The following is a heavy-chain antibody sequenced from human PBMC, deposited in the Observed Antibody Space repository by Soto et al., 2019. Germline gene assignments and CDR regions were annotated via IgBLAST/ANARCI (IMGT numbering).Heavy chain of an antibody. CDR3: ARDWVGRYFDY. V-gene: IGHV3-33*01. Sequence: QVQLVESGGGVVQPGRSLRLSCAASGFTFSSFGMHWVRQAPGQGLEWVALIGYNDRNKNYADSVKGRFTISRDTTKNTVHLQMASLRAEDTAVYYCARDWVGRYFDYWGQGTLVTVSS. D-gene: IGHD1-26*01. J-gene: IGHJ4*02. CDR2: IGYNDRNK. CDR1: GFTFSSFG.